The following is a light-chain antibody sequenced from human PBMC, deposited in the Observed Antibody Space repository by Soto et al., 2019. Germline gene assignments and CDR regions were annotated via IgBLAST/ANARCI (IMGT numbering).Light chain of an antibody. CDR2: EVN. V-gene: IGLV2-11*01. CDR3: AAWDDSLSGHAV. CDR1: GSDVGDSSH. Sequence: QSALTQPRSVSGSPGQSVTTSCTATGSDVGDSSHVSWYQLHPGKAPKLMIYEVNNRPSGVPDRFSGSKSGSTASLTISGLQAEDEADYYCAAWDDSLSGHAVFGGGTQLTVL. J-gene: IGLJ7*01.